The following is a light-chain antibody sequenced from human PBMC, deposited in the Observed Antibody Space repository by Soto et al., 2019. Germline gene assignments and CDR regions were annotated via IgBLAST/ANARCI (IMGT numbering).Light chain of an antibody. J-gene: IGLJ2*01. V-gene: IGLV2-23*01. CDR1: SSDVGSYNF. CDR2: EGT. CDR3: CSYAGPSTI. Sequence: QSAPTQPASVSGSPGQSITISCTGTSSDVGSYNFVSWFQQHPGKVPKLIIYEGTERPSGVSNRFSASKSGNTASLTISGLQPEDEADYYCCSYAGPSTIFGGGTKLTVL.